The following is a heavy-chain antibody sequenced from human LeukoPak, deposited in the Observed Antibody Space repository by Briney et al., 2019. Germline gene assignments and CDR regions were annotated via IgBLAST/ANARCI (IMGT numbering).Heavy chain of an antibody. D-gene: IGHD6-13*01. CDR3: ARVDPVDSSSWYGVDY. J-gene: IGHJ4*02. CDR2: INPSGGST. Sequence: ASVKVSCKASGYTFTGYYMHWVRQAPGQGLEWMGIINPSGGSTSYAQKFQGRVTMTRDTSTSTVYMELSSLRSEDTAVYYCARVDPVDSSSWYGVDYWGQGTLVTVSS. V-gene: IGHV1-46*01. CDR1: GYTFTGYY.